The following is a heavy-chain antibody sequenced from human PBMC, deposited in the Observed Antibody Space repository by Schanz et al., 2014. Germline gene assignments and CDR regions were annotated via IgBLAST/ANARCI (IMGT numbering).Heavy chain of an antibody. CDR3: ARASRYNWNDFD. CDR1: RYPFTAYY. D-gene: IGHD1-20*01. CDR2: INPNSGDR. Sequence: QVHLVQSGSEVKKPGASVKVSCKASRYPFTAYYMHWVRQAPGQGLEWMGRINPNSGDRNYAQKFQGRVTMTRDTSISTVYMELSTLTSDDTAVYYCARASRYNWNDFDWGQGTLVTVSS. J-gene: IGHJ4*02. V-gene: IGHV1-2*06.